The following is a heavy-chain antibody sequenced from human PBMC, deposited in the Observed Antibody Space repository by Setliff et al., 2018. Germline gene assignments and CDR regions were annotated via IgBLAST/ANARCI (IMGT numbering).Heavy chain of an antibody. CDR3: ARDRYSSGYGYQYMDV. D-gene: IGHD1-1*01. V-gene: IGHV4-59*11. CDR1: GVSITDHY. CDR2: VHYGGRA. J-gene: IGHJ6*03. Sequence: KTSETLSLTCTVSGVSITDHYWSWIRQSPGKGLEWIGFVHYGGRANYNPSLKSRVVLSVDVSKSQLSLKLTSLTAADTAVYYCARDRYSSGYGYQYMDVWGGGTTVTVSS.